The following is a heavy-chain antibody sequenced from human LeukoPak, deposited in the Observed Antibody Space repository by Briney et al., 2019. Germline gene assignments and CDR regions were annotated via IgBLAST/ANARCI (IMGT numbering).Heavy chain of an antibody. CDR3: ARERSFYYFDY. V-gene: IGHV3-21*01. J-gene: IGHJ4*02. Sequence: PGGSLRLSCAASGFTFNDYTMTWVRQAPGKGLEWVSSITGDCNYIFYADSVKGRFTISRDNAQNSLFLELNSLRGEDTAVYYCARERSFYYFDYWGQGALVTVSS. D-gene: IGHD3-3*01. CDR2: ITGDCNYI. CDR1: GFTFNDYT.